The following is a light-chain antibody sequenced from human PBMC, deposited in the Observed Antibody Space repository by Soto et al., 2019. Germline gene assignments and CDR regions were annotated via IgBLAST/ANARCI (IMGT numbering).Light chain of an antibody. J-gene: IGKJ5*01. Sequence: VLTQCPGPLSLSPGERATPSCRASQSISRSSSACYQQKPGQAPRLLIYEAINRAAGIPDRFSGSASGTDFTLTINRLEPEDFAVYYRQHYGTSPTFGQGTRLEIK. V-gene: IGKV3-20*01. CDR1: QSISRSS. CDR2: EAI. CDR3: QHYGTSPT.